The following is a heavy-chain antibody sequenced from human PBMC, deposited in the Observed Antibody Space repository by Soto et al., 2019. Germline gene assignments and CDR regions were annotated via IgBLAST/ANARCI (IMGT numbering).Heavy chain of an antibody. Sequence: VQLVQSGAEVKKPGSSVKVSCKASGGTFSSYTISWVRQAPGQGLEWMGRIIPILGIANYAQKFQGRVTITADKXTSTAYMELSSLRSEDTAVYYCARDEGIAAAGTPYWGQGTLVTVSS. CDR2: IIPILGIA. V-gene: IGHV1-69*08. J-gene: IGHJ4*02. CDR1: GGTFSSYT. CDR3: ARDEGIAAAGTPY. D-gene: IGHD6-13*01.